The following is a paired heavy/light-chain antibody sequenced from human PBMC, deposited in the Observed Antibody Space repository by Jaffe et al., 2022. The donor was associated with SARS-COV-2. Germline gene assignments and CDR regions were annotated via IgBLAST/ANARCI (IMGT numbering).Light chain of an antibody. CDR3: QQYRSPPLT. CDR2: WAT. J-gene: IGKJ4*01. Sequence: DIVLTQSPESLAVSLGERATINCTSSQSILSSSSNFNLLAWFQHKPGQSPKLLIYWATNRESGVPDRFIGSGSGPEFTLTINGLQAEDAAVYYCQQYRSPPLTFGGGTKVEI. CDR1: QSILSSSSNFNL. V-gene: IGKV4-1*01.
Heavy chain of an antibody. Sequence: EVHLVDSGGGRVKPGGSLRLSCVASGFTLSNGYMNWVRQAPGGGLEWVGRLVSRLVDETIDYAAPVEGRFSISKDDSKNTLYLDMTSLKPEDTGVYYCAAGLGASDFDYWGQGTLVTVSS. CDR2: LVSRLVDETI. D-gene: IGHD1-26*01. CDR3: AAGLGASDFDY. CDR1: GFTLSNGY. V-gene: IGHV3-15*04. J-gene: IGHJ4*02.